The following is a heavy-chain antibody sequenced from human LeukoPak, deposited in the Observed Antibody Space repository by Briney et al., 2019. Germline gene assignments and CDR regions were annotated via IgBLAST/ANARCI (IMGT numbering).Heavy chain of an antibody. D-gene: IGHD3-16*01. CDR2: IYYSGST. CDR1: GGSISSYY. Sequence: SETLSLTCTVSGGSISSYYWSWIRQPPGKGLEWIGYIYYSGSTNYNPSLKSRATISVDTSKNQFSLKLSSVTAADTAVYYCARVYYDYVWESYYFDYWGQGTLVTVSS. V-gene: IGHV4-59*01. J-gene: IGHJ4*02. CDR3: ARVYYDYVWESYYFDY.